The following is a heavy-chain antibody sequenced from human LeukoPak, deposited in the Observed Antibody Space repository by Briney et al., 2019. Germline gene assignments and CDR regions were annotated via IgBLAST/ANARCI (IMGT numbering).Heavy chain of an antibody. V-gene: IGHV1-8*01. Sequence: AGSVRVSCKASGYTFTSYDINWVRQATGQGLEWMGWMNPNSGNTGYAQKFQGRVTMTTNTSISTAYMELSSLRSADTAVYYCARYSSSSTPDFDPWGQGTLVTVSS. J-gene: IGHJ5*02. CDR1: GYTFTSYD. CDR2: MNPNSGNT. D-gene: IGHD6-6*01. CDR3: ARYSSSSTPDFDP.